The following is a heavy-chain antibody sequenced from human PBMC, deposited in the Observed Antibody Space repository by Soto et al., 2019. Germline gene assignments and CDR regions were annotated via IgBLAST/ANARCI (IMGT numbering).Heavy chain of an antibody. Sequence: PSESLSPTFSRSCSDISSLYWSWIRQPPGKGLEYIGYIYYSGTTNYNPSLKIRVTMSVDRSNNQFSLKLSSVTAADTAVYYCARDRGEGYNWDYWGQG. J-gene: IGHJ4*02. D-gene: IGHD1-20*01. CDR3: ARDRGEGYNWDY. CDR1: CSDISSLY. CDR2: IYYSGTT. V-gene: IGHV4-59*11.